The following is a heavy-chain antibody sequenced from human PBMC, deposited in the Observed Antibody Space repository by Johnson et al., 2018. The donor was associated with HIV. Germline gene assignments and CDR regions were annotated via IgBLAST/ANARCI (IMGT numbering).Heavy chain of an antibody. Sequence: VQLVESGGGLVQPGGSLRLSCAASEFTLSNYAMHWVRQAPGKGLEWVASISYDGGNKYYADSVRCRFTISSDNSTNTLYLQMNSRRAEDTAVYYCARDQSSGAFDIWGQGTMVTVSS. CDR3: ARDQSSGAFDI. D-gene: IGHD3-22*01. J-gene: IGHJ3*02. V-gene: IGHV3-30-3*01. CDR1: EFTLSNYA. CDR2: ISYDGGNK.